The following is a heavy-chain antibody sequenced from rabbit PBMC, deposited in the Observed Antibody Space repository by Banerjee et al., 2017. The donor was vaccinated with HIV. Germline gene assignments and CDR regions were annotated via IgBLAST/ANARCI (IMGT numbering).Heavy chain of an antibody. J-gene: IGHJ6*01. D-gene: IGHD6-1*01. CDR1: GFSFSSSYY. CDR2: IYAGSSGST. CDR3: ARAPAVYVVYDYPYYGMDL. Sequence: QEQLVESGGDLVKPGASLTLTCTASGFSFSSSYYMCWVRQAPGKGLEWIACIYAGSSGSTYYASWVNGRFTISKASSTTVTLQMTSLTAADTATYFCARAPAVYVVYDYPYYGMDLWGPGTLVTVS. V-gene: IGHV1S45*01.